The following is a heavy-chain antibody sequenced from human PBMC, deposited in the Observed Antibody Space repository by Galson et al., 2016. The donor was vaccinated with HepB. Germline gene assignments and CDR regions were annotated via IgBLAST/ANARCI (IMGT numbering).Heavy chain of an antibody. V-gene: IGHV3-11*06. Sequence: SLRLSCAASGFSFSDYYMSWIRQAPGKGLEWVSYISISSSYTNDADSVKGRFTISRDDAKNSLYLQMNSLRAEDTAVYYCARNYFIGVAGTDCGMDVWGQGTRVTVSS. CDR2: ISISSSYT. J-gene: IGHJ6*02. CDR1: GFSFSDYY. CDR3: ARNYFIGVAGTDCGMDV. D-gene: IGHD6-19*01.